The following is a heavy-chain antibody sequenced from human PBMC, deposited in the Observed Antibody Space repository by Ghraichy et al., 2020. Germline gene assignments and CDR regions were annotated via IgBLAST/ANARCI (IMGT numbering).Heavy chain of an antibody. CDR3: ARELVDCSGGSCLAHNWFDP. V-gene: IGHV4-30-4*01. CDR2: IYYSGST. J-gene: IGHJ5*02. CDR1: GGSISSGDYY. Sequence: SQTLSLTCTVSGGSISSGDYYWSWIRQPPGKGLEWIGYIYYSGSTYYNPSLKSRVTISVDTSKNQFSLKLSSVTAADTAVYYCARELVDCSGGSCLAHNWFDPWGQGPLVTVSS. D-gene: IGHD2-15*01.